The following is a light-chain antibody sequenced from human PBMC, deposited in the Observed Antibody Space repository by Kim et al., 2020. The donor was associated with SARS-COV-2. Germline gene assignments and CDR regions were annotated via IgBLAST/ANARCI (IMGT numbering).Light chain of an antibody. J-gene: IGLJ3*02. CDR2: SNN. CDR1: SSNIGRNT. Sequence: GQRVTISCSGSSSNIGRNTVNWYQHLPGTAPKLLLYSNNQRPSGVPHRVSGSKSGTSASLDISGLQSDDEADYYCSAWDGSLNGWVFGGGTQLTVL. CDR3: SAWDGSLNGWV. V-gene: IGLV1-44*01.